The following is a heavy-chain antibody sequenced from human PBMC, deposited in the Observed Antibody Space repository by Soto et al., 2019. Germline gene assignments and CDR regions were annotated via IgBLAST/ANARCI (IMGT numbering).Heavy chain of an antibody. CDR2: IYYSGST. J-gene: IGHJ4*02. Sequence: PSETLSLTCTVSGGSIGTYYWSWIRQPPGKGLEWIGYIYYSGSTNYNPSLKSRFTISRDDSKNTIFLHMDSLRAEDTAVYYCAKDRNYPRDQFHYWGQGTLVTVSS. CDR1: GGSIGTYY. CDR3: AKDRNYPRDQFHY. V-gene: IGHV4-4*08. D-gene: IGHD1-7*01.